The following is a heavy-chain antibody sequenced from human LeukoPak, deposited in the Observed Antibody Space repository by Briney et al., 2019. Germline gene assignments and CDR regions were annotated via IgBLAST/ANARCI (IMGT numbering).Heavy chain of an antibody. CDR1: GFTFDDYA. V-gene: IGHV3-9*01. CDR3: ARRIVPFDY. Sequence: GGSLRLSCAASGFTFDDYAMHWVRQAPGKGLEWVSGISWNSGSIGYADSVKGRFTISRDNAKNSLYLQMNSLRAEDTAVYYCARRIVPFDYWGQGTLVTVSS. D-gene: IGHD2-8*01. CDR2: ISWNSGSI. J-gene: IGHJ4*02.